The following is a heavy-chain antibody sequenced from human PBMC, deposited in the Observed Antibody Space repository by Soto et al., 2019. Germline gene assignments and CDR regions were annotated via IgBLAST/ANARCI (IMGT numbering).Heavy chain of an antibody. CDR3: VAALRSYDFWSGYTY. V-gene: IGHV3-23*01. Sequence: PGGSLRLSCAASGFTFGSYAMSWVRQAPGKGLEWVSAISGSGGSTYYADSVKGRFTISRDNSKNTLYLQMNSLRAEDTTVYYCVAALRSYDFWSGYTYWGQGTLVTVSS. D-gene: IGHD3-3*01. CDR1: GFTFGSYA. CDR2: ISGSGGST. J-gene: IGHJ4*02.